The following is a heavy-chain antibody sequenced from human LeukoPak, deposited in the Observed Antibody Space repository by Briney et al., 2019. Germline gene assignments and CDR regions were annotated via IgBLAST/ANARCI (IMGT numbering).Heavy chain of an antibody. CDR3: ARAPDIVVVVAAHFDY. CDR1: GFTFSSYS. Sequence: GGSLRLSCAASGFTFSSYSMNWVRQAPGKGLEWVSSISSSSSYIYYADSVKGRFTISRDNAKNSLYLQMNSLRAEETAVYYCARAPDIVVVVAAHFDYWGQGTPVTVSS. D-gene: IGHD2-15*01. V-gene: IGHV3-21*01. CDR2: ISSSSSYI. J-gene: IGHJ4*02.